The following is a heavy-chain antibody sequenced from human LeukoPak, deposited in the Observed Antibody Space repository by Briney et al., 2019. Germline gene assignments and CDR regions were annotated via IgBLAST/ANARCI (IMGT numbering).Heavy chain of an antibody. Sequence: GGSLRLSCAASGFTFSTYSMNWVRQAPGKGLEWVSSISSSSSYKYYAVSVKGRFTVSRDNAKNSLYLQMSSLRDEDMAVYYCARDGRGAVAGFDYWGQGTLVTVSS. V-gene: IGHV3-21*01. CDR1: GFTFSTYS. D-gene: IGHD6-19*01. CDR2: ISSSSSYK. CDR3: ARDGRGAVAGFDY. J-gene: IGHJ4*02.